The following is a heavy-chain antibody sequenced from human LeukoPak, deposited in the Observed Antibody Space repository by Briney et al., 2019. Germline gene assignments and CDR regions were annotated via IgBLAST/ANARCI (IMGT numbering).Heavy chain of an antibody. CDR1: GGSFSGYY. J-gene: IGHJ3*02. Sequence: PETLSLTCAVYGGSFSGYYWSWIRQPPGKGLEWIGEINHSGSTNYNPSLKSRVTISVDTSKNQFSLKLSSVTAADTAVYYCATRIAGYRAFDIWGQGTMVTVSS. CDR3: ATRIAGYRAFDI. V-gene: IGHV4-34*01. CDR2: INHSGST. D-gene: IGHD6-13*01.